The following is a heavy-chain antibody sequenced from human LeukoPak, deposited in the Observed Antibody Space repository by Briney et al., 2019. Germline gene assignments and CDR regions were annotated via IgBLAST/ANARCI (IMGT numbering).Heavy chain of an antibody. D-gene: IGHD6-19*01. CDR1: GGSISSYY. V-gene: IGHV4-4*07. CDR3: ARAGYSSGWYYFDY. Sequence: SETLSLTCTVSGGSISSYYWSWTRQPAGKGLEWIGRIYTSGSTNYNPSLKSRVTMSVDTSKNQFSLKLSSVTAADTAVYYCARAGYSSGWYYFDYWGQGTLVTVSS. CDR2: IYTSGST. J-gene: IGHJ4*02.